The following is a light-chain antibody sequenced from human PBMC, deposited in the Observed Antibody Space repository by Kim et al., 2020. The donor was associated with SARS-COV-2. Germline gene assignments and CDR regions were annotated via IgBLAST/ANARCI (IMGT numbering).Light chain of an antibody. CDR2: AVS. Sequence: ASIGGTVTITCRASQGISNHLAWFQQKPGKAPKSLMYAVSSLQSRVPTKFSGSASGTDFPLTISSLQPEDFATYYCQQYNDYPYTFGGGTKVDIK. J-gene: IGKJ4*01. V-gene: IGKV1-16*02. CDR1: QGISNH. CDR3: QQYNDYPYT.